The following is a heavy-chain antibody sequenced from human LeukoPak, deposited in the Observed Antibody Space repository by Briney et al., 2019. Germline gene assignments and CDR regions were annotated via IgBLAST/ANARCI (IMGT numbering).Heavy chain of an antibody. Sequence: ASVKVSCKASGGTFSSYAISWVRQAPGQGLEWMGWINPNSGGTNYAQKFQGRVTMTRDTSISTAYMELSRLRSDDTAVYYCARGTYYYDSSGYYYPDYWGQGTLVTVSS. J-gene: IGHJ4*02. CDR3: ARGTYYYDSSGYYYPDY. CDR2: INPNSGGT. D-gene: IGHD3-22*01. V-gene: IGHV1-2*02. CDR1: GGTFSSYA.